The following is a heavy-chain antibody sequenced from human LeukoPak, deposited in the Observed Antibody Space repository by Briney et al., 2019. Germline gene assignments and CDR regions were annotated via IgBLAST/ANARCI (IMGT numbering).Heavy chain of an antibody. D-gene: IGHD1-20*01. V-gene: IGHV1-46*01. CDR2: INPSGGST. CDR1: GYTFTSYY. J-gene: IGHJ5*02. CDR3: ARDPISDNWNDAPWFDP. Sequence: ASVKVSCKASGYTFTSYYMHWVRQAPGQGLEWMGIINPSGGSTSYAQKFQGRVTMTRDRSTSTVYMELSSLRSEDTAVYYCARDPISDNWNDAPWFDPWGQGTLATVSS.